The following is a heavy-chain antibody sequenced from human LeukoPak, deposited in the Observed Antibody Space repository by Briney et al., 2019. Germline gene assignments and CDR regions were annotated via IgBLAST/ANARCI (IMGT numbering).Heavy chain of an antibody. CDR2: ISSSTNI. J-gene: IGHJ4*02. CDR3: ASGSRRFDY. Sequence: EPGGSLRLSCAASGFTFSSYSMNWVRQAPGKGLEWVSYISSSTNIYYADSVKGRFTISRDNAKNSLCLQMNSLRAEDTAVYYCASGSRRFDYWGQGTLVTVSS. CDR1: GFTFSSYS. V-gene: IGHV3-48*01. D-gene: IGHD5-12*01.